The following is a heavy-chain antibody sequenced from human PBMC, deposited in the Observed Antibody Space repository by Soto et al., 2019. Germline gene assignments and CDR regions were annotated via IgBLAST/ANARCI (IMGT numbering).Heavy chain of an antibody. J-gene: IGHJ6*02. CDR1: GYTFTGYY. CDR2: INPNSGGT. V-gene: IGHV1-2*04. Sequence: QVQLVQAGAEVKKPGASVKVSCKASGYTFTGYYMHWVRQAPGQGLEWMGWINPNSGGTNYAQKFQGWVNGTRNTYISTAYMELSRLRYDDTAVYYCARDMRKGQYSSSRYYGMDVWGQGTTVTVSS. CDR3: ARDMRKGQYSSSRYYGMDV. D-gene: IGHD6-6*01.